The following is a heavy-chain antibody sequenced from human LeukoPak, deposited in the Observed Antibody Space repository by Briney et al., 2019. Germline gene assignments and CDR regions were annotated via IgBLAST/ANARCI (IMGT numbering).Heavy chain of an antibody. J-gene: IGHJ3*02. V-gene: IGHV4-59*01. CDR3: ARVRENGDYPYDAFDI. CDR1: GGSFSGYY. Sequence: PSETLSLTCAVYGGSFSGYYWSWIRQPPGKGLEWIGYIYYSGSTNYNPSLKSRVTISVDTSKNQFSLKLSSVTAADTAVYYCARVRENGDYPYDAFDIWGQGTMVTVSS. CDR2: IYYSGST. D-gene: IGHD4-17*01.